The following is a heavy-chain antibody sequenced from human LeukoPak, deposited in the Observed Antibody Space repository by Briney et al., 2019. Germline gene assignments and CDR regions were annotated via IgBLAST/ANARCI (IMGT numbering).Heavy chain of an antibody. D-gene: IGHD2/OR15-2a*01. V-gene: IGHV3-64*02. CDR1: GFTFSGFS. Sequence: PGGSLRLSCAASGFTFSGFSMHWIRQAPGRALEYVSAINGNGDKTFYTDSVRGRFTIFRDNSKNTLFLQMGSLRGEDTALYFCARIGMENFYDLWGQGTLVTVSS. J-gene: IGHJ5*02. CDR3: ARIGMENFYDL. CDR2: INGNGDKT.